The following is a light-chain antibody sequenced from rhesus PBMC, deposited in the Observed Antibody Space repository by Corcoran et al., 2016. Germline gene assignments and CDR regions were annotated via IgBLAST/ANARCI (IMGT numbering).Light chain of an antibody. CDR1: ENVNNY. Sequence: DIQMTQSPSSLSASVGDRVTITCRTSENVNNYLNWYPQKPGKAPNLLSYKASTLQSGVPSRFSGSGSGTDYTFTISSLQSEDVATYYCQHNYGTPYSFGQGTKVEIK. CDR2: KAS. V-gene: IGKV1-74*01. J-gene: IGKJ2*01. CDR3: QHNYGTPYS.